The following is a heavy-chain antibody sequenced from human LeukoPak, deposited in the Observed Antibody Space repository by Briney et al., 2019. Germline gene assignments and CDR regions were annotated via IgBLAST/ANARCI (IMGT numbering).Heavy chain of an antibody. CDR2: IYPGDSDT. CDR1: GYSFTSYW. CDR3: TRHIALKRAPDY. D-gene: IGHD2-15*01. J-gene: IGHJ4*02. V-gene: IGHV5-51*01. Sequence: NRGESLKISCKGSGYSFTSYWIGWVRQMPGKGLEWMGIIYPGDSDTRYSPSFQGQVTISADKSISTAYLQWSSLKASDTAMYYCTRHIALKRAPDYWGQGTLVTVSS.